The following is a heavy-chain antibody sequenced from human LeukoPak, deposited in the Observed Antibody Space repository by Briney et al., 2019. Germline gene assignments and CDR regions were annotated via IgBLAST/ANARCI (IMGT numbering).Heavy chain of an antibody. CDR1: GFTFSSYE. V-gene: IGHV3-48*03. Sequence: TGGSLRLSCAASGFTFSSYEMIWVRQAPGKGLEWISYISSNGSNTYYADSLKGRFTISRDNAKNSLYLQMNSLRVEDTAVYYCARDAGWNRFDYWGQGTLVTVSS. J-gene: IGHJ4*02. CDR2: ISSNGSNT. CDR3: ARDAGWNRFDY. D-gene: IGHD1-1*01.